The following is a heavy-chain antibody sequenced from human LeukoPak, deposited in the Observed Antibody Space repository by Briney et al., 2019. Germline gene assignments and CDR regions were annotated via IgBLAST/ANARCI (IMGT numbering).Heavy chain of an antibody. V-gene: IGHV4-39*07. CDR1: GGSISSGSYY. D-gene: IGHD2-2*01. J-gene: IGHJ3*02. CDR2: IYHSGST. Sequence: NPSETLSLTCTVSGGSISSGSYYWSWIRQPAGKGLEWIGSIYHSGSTYYNPSLKSRVTISVDTSKNQFSLKLSSVTAADTAVYYCAIGLGYCSSTSCNFDAFDIWGQGTMVTVSS. CDR3: AIGLGYCSSTSCNFDAFDI.